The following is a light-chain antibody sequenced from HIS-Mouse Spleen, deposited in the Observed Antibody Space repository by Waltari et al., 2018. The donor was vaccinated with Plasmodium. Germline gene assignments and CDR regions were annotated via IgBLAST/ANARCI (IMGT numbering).Light chain of an antibody. V-gene: IGLV3-19*01. CDR1: SLRSYY. CDR3: NSRDSSGNHQV. Sequence: SSELTQDPAVSVALGQTVRITCQGDSLRSYYASWYQQKPGQAPVLVIYGKKHRPSGIPDRFSGSSSGNTASLTITGAQAEDEADYYCNSRDSSGNHQVFGGGTKLTVL. CDR2: GKK. J-gene: IGLJ3*02.